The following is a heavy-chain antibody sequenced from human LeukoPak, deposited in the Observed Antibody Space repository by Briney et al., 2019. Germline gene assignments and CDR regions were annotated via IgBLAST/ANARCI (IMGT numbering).Heavy chain of an antibody. V-gene: IGHV5-51*01. CDR3: ARLSNRGNIAADLYYFDY. D-gene: IGHD6-13*01. Sequence: GESLKISCKGSGYSFTSQWISWVRQMPGKGLEWMGIIYPGDSDTRYSPSFQGQVTISADKSISTAYLQWSSLKASDTAMYYCARLSNRGNIAADLYYFDYWGQGTLVTVSS. CDR1: GYSFTSQW. J-gene: IGHJ4*02. CDR2: IYPGDSDT.